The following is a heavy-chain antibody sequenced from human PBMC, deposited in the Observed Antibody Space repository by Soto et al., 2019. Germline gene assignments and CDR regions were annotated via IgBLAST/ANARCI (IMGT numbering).Heavy chain of an antibody. CDR2: ISWNRGSI. D-gene: IGHD2-2*01. CDR3: VKDRSVVPAAIVY. V-gene: IGHV3-9*01. CDR1: GFTFDDFG. Sequence: EVQLVESGGGLVQPGRSLRLSCAASGFTFDDFGMHWVRQAPGKGLEWVSGISWNRGSIGYADSVKGRFTISRDKAKTSQDLQLNSLRAEDTALYYCVKDRSVVPAAIVYWGQGTLVTVSS. J-gene: IGHJ4*02.